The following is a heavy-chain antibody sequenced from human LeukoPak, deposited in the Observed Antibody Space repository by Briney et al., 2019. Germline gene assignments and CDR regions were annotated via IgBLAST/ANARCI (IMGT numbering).Heavy chain of an antibody. D-gene: IGHD3-22*01. CDR1: GGSITSGDYY. V-gene: IGHV4-30-4*01. CDR2: IYYTGST. CDR3: ARRRSGSGLFDP. J-gene: IGHJ5*02. Sequence: SETLSLTCTVSGGSITSGDYYWSWIRQPPGKGLEWIGYIYYTGSTYFNPSLESRITTSRDTPKNQFSLKLSSVTAADTAVYYCARRRSGSGLFDPWGQGTLVTVSS.